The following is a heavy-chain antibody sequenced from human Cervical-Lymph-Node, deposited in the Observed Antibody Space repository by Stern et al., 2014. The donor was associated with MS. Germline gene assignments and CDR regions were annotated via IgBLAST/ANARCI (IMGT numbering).Heavy chain of an antibody. CDR3: ARTRYSSSWYTFDP. Sequence: EVQLVESGAEVKMPGESLKISCTGSGYSFTSYWIAWVRHMPGKGLEWMGIVDPGDSDTRYSPSFQGQVSISADKSTSTAYLQWSSLKASDTAMYYCARTRYSSSWYTFDPWGQGTLVTVSS. D-gene: IGHD6-13*01. V-gene: IGHV5-51*03. CDR2: VDPGDSDT. J-gene: IGHJ5*02. CDR1: GYSFTSYW.